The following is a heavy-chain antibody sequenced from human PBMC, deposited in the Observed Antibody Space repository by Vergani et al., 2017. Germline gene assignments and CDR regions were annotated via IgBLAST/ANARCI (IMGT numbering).Heavy chain of an antibody. J-gene: IGHJ5*02. CDR2: IIPIFGTA. D-gene: IGHD3-10*01. V-gene: IGHV1-69*01. CDR3: ARVARDTLWFGEPLGRFDP. CDR1: GYTFTSYD. Sequence: QVQLVQSGAEVKKPGASVKVSCKASGYTFTSYDINWVRQATGQGLEWMGGIIPIFGTANYAQKFQGRVTITADESTSTAYMELSSLRSEDTAVYYCARVARDTLWFGEPLGRFDPWGQGTLVTVSS.